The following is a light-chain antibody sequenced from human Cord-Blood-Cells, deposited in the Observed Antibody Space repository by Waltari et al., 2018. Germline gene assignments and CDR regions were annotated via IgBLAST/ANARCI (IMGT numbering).Light chain of an antibody. CDR3: QSYDSSNQNVV. Sequence: NFMLTQPHSVSESPGKTVTISCTGSSGSIASNYVQRYQQRPGSAPTTVIYEDNQRPSGVPDRFSGSIDSSSNSASLTISGLKTEDEADYYCQSYDSSNQNVVFGGGTKLTVL. CDR2: EDN. CDR1: SGSIASNY. J-gene: IGLJ2*01. V-gene: IGLV6-57*02.